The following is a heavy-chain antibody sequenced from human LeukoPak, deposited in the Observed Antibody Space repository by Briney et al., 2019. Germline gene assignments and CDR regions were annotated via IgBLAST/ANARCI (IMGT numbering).Heavy chain of an antibody. CDR2: INPNSGGT. D-gene: IGHD4-17*01. CDR1: GYTFTGYY. Sequence: GASVKVSCKASGYTFTGYYMHWVRQAPGQGLEWRGWINPNSGGTNYAQKFQGRVTMTRDTSISTAYMELSRLRSDDTAVYYCARADYGDYLATGFDPWGQGTLVTVSS. CDR3: ARADYGDYLATGFDP. J-gene: IGHJ5*02. V-gene: IGHV1-2*02.